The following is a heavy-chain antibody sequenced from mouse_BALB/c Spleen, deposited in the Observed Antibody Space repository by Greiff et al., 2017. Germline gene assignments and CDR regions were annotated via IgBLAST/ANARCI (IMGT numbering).Heavy chain of an antibody. D-gene: IGHD2-14*01. CDR1: GYTFTDYN. CDR3: AEVPWFAY. Sequence: EVQLQQSGPELVKPGASVKISCKASGYTFTDYNMHWVKQSHGKSLEWIGYIYPYNGGTGYNQKFKSKATLTVDNSSSTAYMELRSLTSEDSAVYYCAEVPWFAYWGQGTLVTVSA. V-gene: IGHV1S29*02. J-gene: IGHJ3*01. CDR2: IYPYNGGT.